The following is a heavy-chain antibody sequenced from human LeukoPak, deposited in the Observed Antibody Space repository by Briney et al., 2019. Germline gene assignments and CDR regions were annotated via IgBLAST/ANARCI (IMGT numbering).Heavy chain of an antibody. J-gene: IGHJ4*02. CDR1: GFTFSSYG. CDR3: AKDLLRWEPRGPDY. Sequence: PGRSLRLSCAASGFTFSSYGMHWVRQAPGKGLEWVAVISYDGSNKYYADSVKGRFTISRDNSKNTLYLQMNSLRAEDTAVYYCAKDLLRWEPRGPDYWGQGTLVTVSS. CDR2: ISYDGSNK. V-gene: IGHV3-30*18. D-gene: IGHD4-23*01.